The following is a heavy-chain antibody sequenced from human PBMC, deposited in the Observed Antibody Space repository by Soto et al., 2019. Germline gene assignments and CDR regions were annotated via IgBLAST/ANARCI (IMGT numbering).Heavy chain of an antibody. CDR1: GGSISSYY. D-gene: IGHD3-10*01. J-gene: IGHJ6*03. CDR2: IYYSGST. V-gene: IGHV4-59*08. CDR3: ARHYYNQVYYYYYMDV. Sequence: SETLSLTCTVSGGSISSYYWSWIRQPPGKGLEWIGYIYYSGSTNYNPSLKSRVTISVDTSKNQFSLKLSSVTAADTAVYYCARHYYNQVYYYYYMDVWGKGTTVTVSS.